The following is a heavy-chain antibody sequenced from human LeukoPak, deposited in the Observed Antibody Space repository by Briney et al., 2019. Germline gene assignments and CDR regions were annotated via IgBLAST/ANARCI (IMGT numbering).Heavy chain of an antibody. CDR2: MNPSSGDT. Sequence: ASVRVSCKASGYTFTTYDINWVRQATGQGLEWMGWMNPSSGDTTYVHKFQGRVTLTRNTSTITAYMDLRGLRSEDTAVYYWARGGSSSTNWYSLLRLAPFDPWGQGTLVTVSS. J-gene: IGHJ5*02. CDR3: ARGGSSSTNWYSLLRLAPFDP. CDR1: GYTFTTYD. D-gene: IGHD6-13*01. V-gene: IGHV1-8*01.